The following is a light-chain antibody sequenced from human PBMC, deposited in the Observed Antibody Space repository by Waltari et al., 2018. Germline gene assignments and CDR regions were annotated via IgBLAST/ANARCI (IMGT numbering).Light chain of an antibody. CDR2: KDN. J-gene: IGLJ3*02. CDR3: QSADTTSVM. Sequence: SYELTQPPSVSVSPGQTARITCSGDALPKQYVHWYQQKPGQAPVMLIYKDNERPSGSPELFSASSSGTTFTLTISQVQAEDEADYYCQSADTTSVMFGGWTKVTVL. CDR1: ALPKQY. V-gene: IGLV3-25*03.